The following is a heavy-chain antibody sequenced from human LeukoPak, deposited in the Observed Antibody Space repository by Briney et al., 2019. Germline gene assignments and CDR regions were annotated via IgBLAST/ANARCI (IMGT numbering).Heavy chain of an antibody. CDR3: ARNSITYSSGWSYYYYYMDV. D-gene: IGHD6-19*01. J-gene: IGHJ6*03. V-gene: IGHV3-53*01. CDR2: IYSGGST. Sequence: SGGSLRLSCVASGFTVSSNYMSWVRQAPGKGLEWVSIIYSGGSTFYADSVKGRFTISRDNSKNTLYLQMNSLRAEDTAVYYCARNSITYSSGWSYYYYYMDVWGKGTTVTVSS. CDR1: GFTVSSNY.